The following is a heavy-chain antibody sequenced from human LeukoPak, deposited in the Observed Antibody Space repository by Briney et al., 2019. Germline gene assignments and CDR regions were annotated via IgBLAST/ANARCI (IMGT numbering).Heavy chain of an antibody. CDR1: GYRFISYW. Sequence: GESLKISCKGSGYRFISYWIGWVRQMPGKGLEWMGTIYPGDSDTRYSPSFQGQVTIAADKSISTAYLQWRSLKASDTAVYYCGRLGRGSLAKVTGPREFDFWGQGTLVPAPS. CDR3: GRLGRGSLAKVTGPREFDF. D-gene: IGHD4-17*01. CDR2: IYPGDSDT. V-gene: IGHV5-51*01. J-gene: IGHJ4*02.